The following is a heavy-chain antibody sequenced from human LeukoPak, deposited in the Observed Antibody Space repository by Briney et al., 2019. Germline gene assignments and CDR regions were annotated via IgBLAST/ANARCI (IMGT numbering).Heavy chain of an antibody. D-gene: IGHD3-3*01. CDR1: GGSISSYY. V-gene: IGHV4-59*01. CDR3: ARDVEHYDFWSGYSPGAFDI. CDR2: IYYSGST. J-gene: IGHJ3*02. Sequence: SETLSLTCTVSGGSISSYYWSWIRQPPGKGLEWIGYIYYSGSTNYNPSLKSRVTISVDTSKNQFSLKLSSVTAADTAVYYCARDVEHYDFWSGYSPGAFDIWGQGTMVTVSS.